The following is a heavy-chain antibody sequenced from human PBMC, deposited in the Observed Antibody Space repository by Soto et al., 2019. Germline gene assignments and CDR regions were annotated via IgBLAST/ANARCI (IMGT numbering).Heavy chain of an antibody. CDR1: GYTFTSYD. CDR2: MNPNSGNT. J-gene: IGHJ3*02. D-gene: IGHD3-22*01. V-gene: IGHV1-8*01. CDR3: AGDYDSSGYGSLDAFDI. Sequence: GASVKVSCKASGYTFTSYDINWVRQATGQGLEWMGWMNPNSGNTGYAQKFQGRVTITRDTSASTAYMELSSLRSEDTAVYYCAGDYDSSGYGSLDAFDIWGQGTMVTVSS.